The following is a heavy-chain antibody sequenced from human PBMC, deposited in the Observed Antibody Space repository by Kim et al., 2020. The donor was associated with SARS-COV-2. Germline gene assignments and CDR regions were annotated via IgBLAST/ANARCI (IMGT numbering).Heavy chain of an antibody. CDR1: GFTVSSNY. CDR3: ARDGITLGYSYGNYGMDV. D-gene: IGHD5-18*01. J-gene: IGHJ6*02. V-gene: IGHV3-53*01. CDR2: IYSGGST. Sequence: GGSLRLSCAASGFTVSSNYMSWVRQAPGKGLEWVSVIYSGGSTYYADSVKGRFTISRDNSKNTLYLQMNSLRAEDTAVYYCARDGITLGYSYGNYGMDVWGQGTTVTVSS.